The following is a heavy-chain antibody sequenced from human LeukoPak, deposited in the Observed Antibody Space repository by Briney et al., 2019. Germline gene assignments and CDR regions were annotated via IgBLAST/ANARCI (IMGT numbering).Heavy chain of an antibody. CDR1: GGSINSGSYY. D-gene: IGHD5-24*01. Sequence: SQTLSLTCTVSGGSINSGSYYWSWIRQPAGKGLEWIGRIYTSGSTNYNPSLRSRVTISVDTSKNQFSLKLSSVTAADTAVYYCARGIGDGYNLDGYYFDYWGQGTLVTVSS. V-gene: IGHV4-61*02. CDR3: ARGIGDGYNLDGYYFDY. J-gene: IGHJ4*02. CDR2: IYTSGST.